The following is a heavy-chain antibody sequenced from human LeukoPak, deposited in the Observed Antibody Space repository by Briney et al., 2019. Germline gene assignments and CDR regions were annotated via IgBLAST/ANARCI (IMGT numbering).Heavy chain of an antibody. CDR2: IYSGGST. Sequence: PGGSLRLSCAASGFTVSSNYMSWVRQAPGKGLEWVSVIYSGGSTYYADSVKGRFTISRDNSKNTLYLQMNSLRAEDTAVYYCAKSPLNGAFDIWGQGTMVTVSS. J-gene: IGHJ3*02. V-gene: IGHV3-53*01. CDR1: GFTVSSNY. CDR3: AKSPLNGAFDI.